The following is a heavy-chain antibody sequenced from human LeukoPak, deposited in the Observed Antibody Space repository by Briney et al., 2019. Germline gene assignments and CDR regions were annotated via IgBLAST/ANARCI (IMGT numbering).Heavy chain of an antibody. CDR3: ARARITMVRGVRTSAPYFQH. V-gene: IGHV1-8*01. J-gene: IGHJ1*01. CDR1: GYTFTSYD. CDR2: MNPNSGNT. D-gene: IGHD3-10*01. Sequence: ASVKVSCKASGYTFTSYDINWVRQATGQGLEWMGWMNPNSGNTGYAQKFQGRVTMTRNTSISTAYMELSSLRSEDTAVYYCARARITMVRGVRTSAPYFQHWGQGTLVTVSS.